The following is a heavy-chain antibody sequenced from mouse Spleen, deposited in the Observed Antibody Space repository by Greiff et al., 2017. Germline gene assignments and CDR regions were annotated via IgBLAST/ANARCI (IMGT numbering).Heavy chain of an antibody. Sequence: EVQLQQSGPVLVKPGASVKMSCKASGYTFTDYYMNWVKQSHGKSLEWIGVINPYNGGTSYNQKFKGKATLTVDKSSSTAYMELNSLTSEDSAVYYCASPYGNYGYFDVWGAGTTVTVSS. CDR1: GYTFTDYY. D-gene: IGHD2-10*02. CDR3: ASPYGNYGYFDV. J-gene: IGHJ1*01. V-gene: IGHV1-19*01. CDR2: INPYNGGT.